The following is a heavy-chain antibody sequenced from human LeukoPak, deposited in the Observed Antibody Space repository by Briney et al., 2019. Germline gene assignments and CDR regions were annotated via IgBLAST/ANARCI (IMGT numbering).Heavy chain of an antibody. J-gene: IGHJ5*02. Sequence: ASVKVSCKASGYTFTSYGTSWVRQAPGQGLEWMGWISAYNGNTNYAQKLQGRVTMTTDTSTSTAYMELRSLRSDDTAVYYCARDSQLGGYYWFDPWGQGTLVTVSS. CDR2: ISAYNGNT. D-gene: IGHD3-22*01. V-gene: IGHV1-18*01. CDR3: ARDSQLGGYYWFDP. CDR1: GYTFTSYG.